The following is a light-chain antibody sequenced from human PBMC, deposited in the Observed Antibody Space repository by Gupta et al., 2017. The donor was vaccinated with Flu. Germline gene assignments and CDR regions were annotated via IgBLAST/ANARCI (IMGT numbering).Light chain of an antibody. Sequence: DIQMTQSPASLSASVGDRVIISCRASQNLSNYLNWYHHKPGKAPKLLIHTASRVQLGVPSPSRDSGSASAFTLSISGRLLKDVATRYCHGRDAMRWTFGQGTKVEGK. V-gene: IGKV1-39*01. CDR1: QNLSNY. CDR3: HGRDAMRWT. J-gene: IGKJ1*01. CDR2: TAS.